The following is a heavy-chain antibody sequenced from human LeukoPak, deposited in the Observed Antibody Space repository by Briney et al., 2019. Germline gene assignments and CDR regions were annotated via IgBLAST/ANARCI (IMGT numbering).Heavy chain of an antibody. V-gene: IGHV4-34*01. CDR2: INHSGST. J-gene: IGHJ4*02. Sequence: SETLSLTCAVSGYSISSGYYWSWIRQPPGKGLEWIGEINHSGSTNYNPSLKSRVTISVDTSKNQFSLKLSSVTAADTAVYYCARGRGGPDYWGQGTLVTVSS. CDR3: ARGRGGPDY. D-gene: IGHD3-10*01. CDR1: GYSISSGYY.